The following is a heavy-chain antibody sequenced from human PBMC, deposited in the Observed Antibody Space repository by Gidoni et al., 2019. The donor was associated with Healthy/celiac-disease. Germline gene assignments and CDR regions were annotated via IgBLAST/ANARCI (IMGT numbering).Heavy chain of an antibody. CDR2: ISSSSSYI. CDR1: GFTFSSYS. Sequence: EVQLVESGGGLVKPGGSLRLSCAASGFTFSSYSMNWVRQAPGKGLEWVSSISSSSSYIYYADSVKGRFTISRDNAKNSLYLQMNSLRAEDTAVYYCARTPTLEVGATSGDYWGQGTLVTVSS. V-gene: IGHV3-21*01. CDR3: ARTPTLEVGATSGDY. D-gene: IGHD1-26*01. J-gene: IGHJ4*02.